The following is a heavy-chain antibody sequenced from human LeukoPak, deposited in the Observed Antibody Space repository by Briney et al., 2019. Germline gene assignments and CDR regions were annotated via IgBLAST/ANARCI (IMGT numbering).Heavy chain of an antibody. D-gene: IGHD3-10*01. V-gene: IGHV4-39*07. Sequence: PSETLSLTCTVSGGSISSSIYYWGWIRQPPGKGLEWIGTIYYSGSTYYTPSLKSRVTISVDTSKNQFSLKLSSVTAADTAVYYCASLYGSGSYYPSDYWGQGTLVTVSS. CDR3: ASLYGSGSYYPSDY. J-gene: IGHJ4*02. CDR1: GGSISSSIYY. CDR2: IYYSGST.